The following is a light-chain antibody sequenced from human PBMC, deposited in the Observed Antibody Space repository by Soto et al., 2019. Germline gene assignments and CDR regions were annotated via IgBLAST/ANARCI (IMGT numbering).Light chain of an antibody. CDR1: SNDVGGYSH. V-gene: IGLV2-14*01. Sequence: SALTQPASVSGSPGQSIAISCIGSSNDVGGYSHVSWYQQHPGKAPKLMIFDVSSRPSGVSDRFSGSKSGNTASLTISGLQAEDEGDYYCSSYASGDTLVFGGGTKLTGL. J-gene: IGLJ2*01. CDR2: DVS. CDR3: SSYASGDTLV.